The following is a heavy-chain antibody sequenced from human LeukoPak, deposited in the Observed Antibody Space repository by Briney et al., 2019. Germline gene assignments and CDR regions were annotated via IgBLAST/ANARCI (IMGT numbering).Heavy chain of an antibody. V-gene: IGHV3-7*01. D-gene: IGHD3-10*01. CDR1: GFTFSRYW. CDR2: IKQDGSEK. J-gene: IGHJ4*02. Sequence: PSGGSLRLSCAASGFTFSRYWMTWVRQAPGKGLEWVANIKQDGSEKYYVDSVKGRFTISKDNAKNSLDLQMNSLRAEDTAVYYCARGAFSGSGSYVLYYFDYWGQRTLVTVSS. CDR3: ARGAFSGSGSYVLYYFDY.